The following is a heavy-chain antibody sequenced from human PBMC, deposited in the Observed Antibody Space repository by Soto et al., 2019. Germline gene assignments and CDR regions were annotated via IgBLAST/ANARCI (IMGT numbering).Heavy chain of an antibody. CDR1: GFTFSNYA. D-gene: IGHD3-3*01. CDR3: ARESRFLEWLSLNWFDP. V-gene: IGHV3-48*02. J-gene: IGHJ5*02. CDR2: ISGSGGTI. Sequence: GGSLRLSCAASGFTFSNYAVTWVRQAPGKGLEWVSTISGSGGTIYYADSVKGRFTISRDNAKNSLYLQMNSLRDEDTAVYYCARESRFLEWLSLNWFDPWGQGTLVTVSS.